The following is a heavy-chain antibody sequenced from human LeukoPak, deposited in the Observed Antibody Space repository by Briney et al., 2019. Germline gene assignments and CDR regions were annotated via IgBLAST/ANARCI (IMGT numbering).Heavy chain of an antibody. J-gene: IGHJ4*02. Sequence: GGSLRLSCAASGFTFSSYSMNWVRQAPGKGLEWVSYISSSSSTIYYADSVKGRFTISRDNAKNSLYLQMNSLRAEDTALYYCAKANYYDSSGLHYFDYWGQGTLVTVSS. D-gene: IGHD3-22*01. V-gene: IGHV3-48*04. CDR3: AKANYYDSSGLHYFDY. CDR1: GFTFSSYS. CDR2: ISSSSSTI.